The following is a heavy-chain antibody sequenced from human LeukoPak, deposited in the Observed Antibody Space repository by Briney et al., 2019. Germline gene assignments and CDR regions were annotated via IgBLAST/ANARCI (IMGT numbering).Heavy chain of an antibody. Sequence: GGSLRLSCAASGFPFNTYWMTWVRQAPGKGLEWVANIKEDGSEEHYVDSVKGRFTISRDNAKNSLFLQMNSLRVADTAVYYCARVGGSYLYYFDYWGQGTLVTVSS. J-gene: IGHJ4*02. D-gene: IGHD1-26*01. V-gene: IGHV3-7*01. CDR2: IKEDGSEE. CDR1: GFPFNTYW. CDR3: ARVGGSYLYYFDY.